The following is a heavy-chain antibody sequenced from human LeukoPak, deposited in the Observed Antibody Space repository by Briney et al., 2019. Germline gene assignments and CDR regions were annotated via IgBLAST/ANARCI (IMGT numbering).Heavy chain of an antibody. Sequence: GGSLRLSCAASGFTFSSYGMHWVRQAPGKGLEWGAVIWYDGSNKYYADSVKGRFTISRDNSKNTLYLQMNSLRAEDTAVYYCARPLSLYGDHDDAFDIWGQGTMVTVSS. CDR3: ARPLSLYGDHDDAFDI. CDR1: GFTFSSYG. J-gene: IGHJ3*02. V-gene: IGHV3-33*01. CDR2: IWYDGSNK. D-gene: IGHD4-17*01.